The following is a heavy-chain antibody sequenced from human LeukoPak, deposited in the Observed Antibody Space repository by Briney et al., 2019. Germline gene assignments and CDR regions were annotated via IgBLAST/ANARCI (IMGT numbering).Heavy chain of an antibody. Sequence: ASVKVSCKASGYTFTGYYMHWVRQAPGQGLEWMGWINPNSGGTNYAQKFQGRVTMTRDTSISTAYMELNSLRSDDTAIYYCARMNYYDRSGNPNWFDPWGQGTLVTVSS. J-gene: IGHJ5*02. D-gene: IGHD3-22*01. CDR2: INPNSGGT. V-gene: IGHV1-2*02. CDR1: GYTFTGYY. CDR3: ARMNYYDRSGNPNWFDP.